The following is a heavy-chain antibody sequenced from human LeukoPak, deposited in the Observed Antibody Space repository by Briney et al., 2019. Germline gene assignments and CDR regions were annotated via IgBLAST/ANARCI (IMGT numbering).Heavy chain of an antibody. CDR3: ARDMVRGVIAY. J-gene: IGHJ4*02. CDR1: GYTFTGYY. V-gene: IGHV1-46*01. D-gene: IGHD3-10*01. CDR2: INPSGGST. Sequence: ASVKVSCKASGYTFTGYYMHWVRQAPGQGLEWMGIINPSGGSTSYAQKFQGRVTMTRDTSTSTVYMELSSLRSEDTAVYYCARDMVRGVIAYWGQGTLVTVSS.